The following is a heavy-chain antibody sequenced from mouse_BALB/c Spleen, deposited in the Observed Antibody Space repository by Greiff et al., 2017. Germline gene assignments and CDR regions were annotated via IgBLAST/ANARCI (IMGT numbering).Heavy chain of an antibody. CDR1: GFTFSDYY. CDR2: ISDGGSYT. CDR3: ARDLGYYGSSFAY. Sequence: EVMLVESGGGLVKPGGSLKLSCAASGFTFSDYYMYWVRQTPEKRLEWVATISDGGSYTYYPDSVKGRFTISRDNAKNNLYLQMSSLKSEDTAMYYCARDLGYYGSSFAYWGQGTLVTVSA. J-gene: IGHJ3*01. V-gene: IGHV5-4*02. D-gene: IGHD1-1*01.